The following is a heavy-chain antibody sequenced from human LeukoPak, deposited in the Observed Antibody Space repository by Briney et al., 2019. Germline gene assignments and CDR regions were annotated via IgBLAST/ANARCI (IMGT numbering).Heavy chain of an antibody. D-gene: IGHD2/OR15-2a*01. CDR1: GYSISSGYY. V-gene: IGHV4-61*01. Sequence: SETLSLTCAVSGYSISSGYYWSWIRQPPGKGLEWIGYIYYSGSTNYNPSLKSRVTISVDTSKNQFSLKLSSVTAADTAVYYCARDLLLDYWGQGTLVTVSS. CDR3: ARDLLLDY. CDR2: IYYSGST. J-gene: IGHJ4*02.